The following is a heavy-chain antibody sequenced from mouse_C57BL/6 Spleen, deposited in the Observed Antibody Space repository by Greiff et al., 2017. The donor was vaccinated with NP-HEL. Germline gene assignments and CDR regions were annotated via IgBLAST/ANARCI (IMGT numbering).Heavy chain of an antibody. CDR1: GYAFSSYW. CDR2: IYPGDGDT. D-gene: IGHD2-5*01. J-gene: IGHJ4*01. CDR3: ARGDSNYHNYAMDY. Sequence: QVQLQQSGAELVKPGASVKISCKASGYAFSSYWMNWVKQRPGKGLEWIGQIYPGDGDTNYNGKFKGKATLTADKSSSTAYMQLSSLTSEDSAVYFCARGDSNYHNYAMDYWGQGTSVTVSS. V-gene: IGHV1-80*01.